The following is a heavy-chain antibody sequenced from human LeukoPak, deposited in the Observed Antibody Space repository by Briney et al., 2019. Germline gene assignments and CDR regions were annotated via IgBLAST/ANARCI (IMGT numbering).Heavy chain of an antibody. CDR2: ISAYNGNT. Sequence: ASVKVSCKASGYTFTSYGISRVRQAPGQGLEWMGWISAYNGNTNYAQKLQGRVTMTTDTSTSTAYMELRSLRSDDTAVYYCARDRGYSLVGATNRGDYWGQGTLVTVSS. CDR3: ARDRGYSLVGATNRGDY. D-gene: IGHD1-26*01. J-gene: IGHJ4*02. V-gene: IGHV1-18*01. CDR1: GYTFTSYG.